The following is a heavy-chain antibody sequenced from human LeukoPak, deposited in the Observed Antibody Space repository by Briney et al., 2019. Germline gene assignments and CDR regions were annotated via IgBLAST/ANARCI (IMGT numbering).Heavy chain of an antibody. CDR1: GYRFTELS. J-gene: IGHJ4*02. D-gene: IGHD5-18*01. V-gene: IGHV1-24*01. CDR3: TAGRAYSLLDF. Sequence: ASVKVSCKVSGYRFTELSRHWVRQAPGKGLEWLGGFDLVNGDTIYAQKFQGRATMTDDTSTDTSYMELSSLGSEDTAVYSCTAGRAYSLLDFWGQGTLVIVSS. CDR2: FDLVNGDT.